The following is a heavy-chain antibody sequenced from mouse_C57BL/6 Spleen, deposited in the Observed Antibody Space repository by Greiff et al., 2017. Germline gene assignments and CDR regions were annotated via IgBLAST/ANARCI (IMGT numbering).Heavy chain of an antibody. CDR3: ARYDGYYDWYFDV. D-gene: IGHD2-3*01. Sequence: VMLVESGPELVKPGASVKISCKASGYAFSSSWMNWVKQRPGKGLEWIGRIYPGDGDTNYNGKFKGKATLTADKSSSTAYMQLSSLTSEDSAVYFCARYDGYYDWYFDVWGTGTTVTVSS. V-gene: IGHV1-82*01. J-gene: IGHJ1*03. CDR2: IYPGDGDT. CDR1: GYAFSSSW.